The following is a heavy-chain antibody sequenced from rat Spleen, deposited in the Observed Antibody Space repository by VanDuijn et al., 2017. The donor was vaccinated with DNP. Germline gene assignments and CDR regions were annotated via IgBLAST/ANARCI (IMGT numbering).Heavy chain of an antibody. D-gene: IGHD3-1*01. J-gene: IGHJ3*01. CDR3: ARSGTSSFAY. CDR1: GFNINDCW. Sequence: EVKLVESGGGLVQPGRSLKLSCAVSGFNINDCWMGWVRQAPTKSLEWVATISTSGGTTYYRDSVKGRFTVSRDNAKGTLYLQMDSLRSEDTATYYCARSGTSSFAYWGQGTLVTVSS. V-gene: IGHV5-25*01. CDR2: ISTSGGTT.